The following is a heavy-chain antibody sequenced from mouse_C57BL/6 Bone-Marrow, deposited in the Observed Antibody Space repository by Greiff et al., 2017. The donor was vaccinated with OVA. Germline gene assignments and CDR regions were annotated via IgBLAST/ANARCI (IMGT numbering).Heavy chain of an antibody. CDR1: GFSLTSYG. D-gene: IGHD2-1*01. J-gene: IGHJ2*01. CDR2: IWSGGST. V-gene: IGHV2-2*01. CDR3: ARNFGNYAEFFDY. Sequence: VQVVESGPGLVQPSQSLSITCTVSGFSLTSYGVHWVRQSPGKGLEWLGVIWSGGSTDYNAAFISRLSISKDNSKSQVFFKMNSLQADDTAIYYCARNFGNYAEFFDYWGQGTTLTVSS.